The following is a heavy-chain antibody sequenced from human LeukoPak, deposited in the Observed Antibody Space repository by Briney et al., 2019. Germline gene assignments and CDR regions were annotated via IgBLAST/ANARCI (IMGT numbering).Heavy chain of an antibody. V-gene: IGHV3-11*01. J-gene: IGHJ4*02. Sequence: PGGSLRLSCAASGFTFSDYYMSWIRQAPGKGLEWVSYISSSGSTIYYADSVKGRFTISRDNAKNSLYLQMNSLRAEDTAVYYCAKIPSSSWRRFDYWGQGTLVTVSS. CDR3: AKIPSSSWRRFDY. CDR1: GFTFSDYY. D-gene: IGHD6-13*01. CDR2: ISSSGSTI.